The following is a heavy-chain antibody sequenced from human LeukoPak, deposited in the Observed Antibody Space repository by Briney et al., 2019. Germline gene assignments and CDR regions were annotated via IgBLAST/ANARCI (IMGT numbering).Heavy chain of an antibody. CDR2: IYSGGST. CDR3: ARGSSSTSCFDY. D-gene: IGHD2-2*01. CDR1: GFTVSSNY. J-gene: IGHJ4*02. Sequence: GGSLRLSCAASGFTVSSNYMSWLRQAPGKGLEWVSVIYSGGSTYYADSVKGRFTISRDNSKNTLYLQMNSLRAEDTAVYYCARGSSSTSCFDYWGQGTLVTVSS. V-gene: IGHV3-66*02.